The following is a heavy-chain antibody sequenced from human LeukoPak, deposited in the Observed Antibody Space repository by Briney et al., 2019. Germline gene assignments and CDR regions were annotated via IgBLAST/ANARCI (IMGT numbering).Heavy chain of an antibody. CDR1: GDSVTSGGYY. D-gene: IGHD2-21*01. CDR3: ARDVVVTSSPDAFAI. J-gene: IGHJ3*02. V-gene: IGHV4-31*11. Sequence: SETLSLTCAVSGDSVTSGGYYWTWIRHHPGKGLEWIGYISNSGTTSYNPSLKSRVSISVDTSDNQFSLRLTSVTAADTAVYYCARDVVVTSSPDAFAIWGQGTMVTVSS. CDR2: ISNSGTT.